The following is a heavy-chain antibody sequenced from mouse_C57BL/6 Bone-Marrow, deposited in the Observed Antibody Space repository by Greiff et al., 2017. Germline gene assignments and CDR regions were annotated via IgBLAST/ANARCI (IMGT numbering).Heavy chain of an antibody. V-gene: IGHV1-61*01. CDR1: GYTFTSYW. CDR3: ARNLIGGSTWYFDV. J-gene: IGHJ1*03. CDR2: IYPSDSET. Sequence: QVQLQQPGAELVRPGSSVKLSCKASGYTFTSYWMDWVKQRPGQGLEWIGNIYPSDSETHYNQKFKDKATLTVDKSSSTAYRQLSSLTSEDSAVYYCARNLIGGSTWYFDVWGTGTTVTVSS. D-gene: IGHD1-1*01.